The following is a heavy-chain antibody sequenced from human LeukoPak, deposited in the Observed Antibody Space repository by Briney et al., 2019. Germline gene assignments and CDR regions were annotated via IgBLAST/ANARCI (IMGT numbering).Heavy chain of an antibody. V-gene: IGHV3-48*02. CDR2: ISSSSSNNI. CDR3: AQKGGADN. J-gene: IGHJ4*02. Sequence: GVSLRLSCAASGFTFSRFGMNWVRQAPGKGLEWVSYISSSSSNNIYYADSVKGRFTISRDNAKNSLYLQMNSLRDEDTAVYYCAQKGGADNWGQGTLVTVSS. D-gene: IGHD2-15*01. CDR1: GFTFSRFG.